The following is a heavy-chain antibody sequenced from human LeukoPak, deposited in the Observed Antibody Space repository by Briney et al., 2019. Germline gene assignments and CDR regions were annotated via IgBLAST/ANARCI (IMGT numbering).Heavy chain of an antibody. J-gene: IGHJ4*02. D-gene: IGHD6-13*01. CDR2: IYDSGTT. CDR3: AKWAAAGTGVFDY. CDR1: GFIVSTNY. Sequence: GGSLRLSCAASGFIVSTNYMSWVRQAPEKGLEWVSIIYDSGTTYYADSVKGRFTISRDNSRNTLYLQMNSLRAEDTAVYYCAKWAAAGTGVFDYWGQGTLVTASS. V-gene: IGHV3-53*01.